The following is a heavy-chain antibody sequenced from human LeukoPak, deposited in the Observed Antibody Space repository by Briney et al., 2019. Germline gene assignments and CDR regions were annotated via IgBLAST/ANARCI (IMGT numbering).Heavy chain of an antibody. V-gene: IGHV3-23*01. J-gene: IGHJ4*02. Sequence: GGSLRLPCAASGFTFSSYAMSWVRQAPGKGLEWVSAISGSGGSTYYADSVKGRFTISRDNSKNTLYLQMNSLRAEDTAVYYCAKDLHSSGWYQDYWGQGTLVTVSS. CDR1: GFTFSSYA. CDR3: AKDLHSSGWYQDY. CDR2: ISGSGGST. D-gene: IGHD6-19*01.